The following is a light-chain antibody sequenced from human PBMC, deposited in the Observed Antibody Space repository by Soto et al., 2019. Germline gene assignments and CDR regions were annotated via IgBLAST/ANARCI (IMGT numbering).Light chain of an antibody. J-gene: IGLJ2*01. V-gene: IGLV1-40*01. Sequence: QSVLTQPPSGSGAPGQRCTISCTGSSSNIGAGYDVHWYQQLPGTAPKLLIYGNSNRPSGVPDRFSGSKSGTSASLAITGLQAEDEADYYCQSYDSSLSGVVFGGGTKVPVL. CDR1: SSNIGAGYD. CDR2: GNS. CDR3: QSYDSSLSGVV.